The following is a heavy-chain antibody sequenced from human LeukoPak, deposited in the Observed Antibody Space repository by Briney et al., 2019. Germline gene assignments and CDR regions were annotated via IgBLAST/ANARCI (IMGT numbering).Heavy chain of an antibody. Sequence: ASETLSLTCTVSGYSISSGYYWGWIRQPPGKGLEWIGSIYHSGSTYYNPPLKSRVTISVDTSKNQFSLKLSSVTAADTAVYYCARPAVYHGAFDIWGQGTMVTVSS. CDR2: IYHSGST. V-gene: IGHV4-38-2*02. J-gene: IGHJ3*02. D-gene: IGHD2-8*01. CDR1: GYSISSGYY. CDR3: ARPAVYHGAFDI.